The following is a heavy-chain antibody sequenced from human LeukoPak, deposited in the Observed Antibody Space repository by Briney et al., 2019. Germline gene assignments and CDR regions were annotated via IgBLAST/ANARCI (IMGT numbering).Heavy chain of an antibody. CDR3: ARTTEGGYTYDYFYYYYMDV. D-gene: IGHD5-18*01. CDR2: IYYSGST. Sequence: SETLSLTCTVSGGSISSYYWSWIRQPPREGLGWIGYIYYSGSTNYNPSLKSRVTISVDSSKNQFSLKLSSVTAADTAVYYCARTTEGGYTYDYFYYYYMDVWGKGTTVTISS. CDR1: GGSISSYY. V-gene: IGHV4-59*01. J-gene: IGHJ6*03.